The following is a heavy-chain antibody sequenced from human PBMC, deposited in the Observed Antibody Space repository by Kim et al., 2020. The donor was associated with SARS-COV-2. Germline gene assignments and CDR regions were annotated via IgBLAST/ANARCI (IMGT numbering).Heavy chain of an antibody. J-gene: IGHJ4*02. Sequence: GGSLRLSCAASGFTFSTYAMSWVRQAPGKGLEWVSGISGGGHTIQYADSVKGRFTISRDNSKNMLYLQMNSLITEDTAIYYCADTWYGRVFCGQGILVTV. CDR1: GFTFSTYA. CDR3: ADTWYGRVF. V-gene: IGHV3-23*01. D-gene: IGHD6-13*01. CDR2: ISGGGHTI.